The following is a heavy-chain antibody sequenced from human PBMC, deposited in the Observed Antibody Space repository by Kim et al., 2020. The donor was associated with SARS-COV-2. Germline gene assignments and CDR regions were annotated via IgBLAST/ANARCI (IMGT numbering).Heavy chain of an antibody. J-gene: IGHJ4*02. CDR3: ARGADDGARRVDF. Sequence: YSPSFQGHVTISTDKSISTAYLQWSSLKASDTAMYYCARGADDGARRVDFWGQGTLVTVSS. D-gene: IGHD4-17*01. V-gene: IGHV5-10-1*01.